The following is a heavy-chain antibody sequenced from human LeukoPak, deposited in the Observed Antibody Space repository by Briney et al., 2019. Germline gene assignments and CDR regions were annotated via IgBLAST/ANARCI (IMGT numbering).Heavy chain of an antibody. Sequence: SETLSLTCTVSGGSISSYYWSWIRQPPGKGLEWIGYIYYSGSTNYNPSLKSRVTISVDTSKNQFSLKLSSVTAADTAVYYRARIIAVAGPDAFDIWGQGTMVTVSS. CDR1: GGSISSYY. V-gene: IGHV4-59*01. CDR2: IYYSGST. D-gene: IGHD6-19*01. CDR3: ARIIAVAGPDAFDI. J-gene: IGHJ3*02.